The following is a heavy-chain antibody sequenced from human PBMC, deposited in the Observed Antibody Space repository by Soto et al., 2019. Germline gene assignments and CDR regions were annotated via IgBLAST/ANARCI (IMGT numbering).Heavy chain of an antibody. D-gene: IGHD2-2*01. CDR2: ITPYNGNT. Sequence: GAAVKVSCMASNYTFITYGITCLRQAPGQGLDWVGWITPYNGNTNYGQNFQGRVTITADTSTSTAYMELRSLTTDDTAVYYCARDTSFYFDYWGQGTRVTVSS. J-gene: IGHJ4*02. V-gene: IGHV1-18*01. CDR3: ARDTSFYFDY. CDR1: NYTFITYG.